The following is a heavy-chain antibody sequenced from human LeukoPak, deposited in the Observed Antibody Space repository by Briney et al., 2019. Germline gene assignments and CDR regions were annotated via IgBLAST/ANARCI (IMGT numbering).Heavy chain of an antibody. CDR3: ARADLDTDAFDI. CDR2: ISGSSSYI. CDR1: GFTFSSYS. D-gene: IGHD5-18*01. V-gene: IGHV3-21*01. J-gene: IGHJ3*02. Sequence: GGSLRLSCAASGFTFSSYSMNWVRQAPGKGLEWVSCISGSSSYIYSADSVKGRFTISRHNAKNSLYLQMNSLRAEDTAVYYCARADLDTDAFDIWGQGTMVTVSS.